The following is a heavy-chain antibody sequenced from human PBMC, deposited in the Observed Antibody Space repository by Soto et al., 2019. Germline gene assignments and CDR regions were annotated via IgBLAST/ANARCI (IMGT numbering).Heavy chain of an antibody. Sequence: GGSLRLSCAASGFTFDDYTMHWVRQAPGKGLEWVSLISWDGGSTYYADSVKGRFTISRDNSKNSLYLQMNSLRTEDTALYYCAKDHYGSGSYGTKNYYYYYYGMDVWGQGTTVTVSS. CDR1: GFTFDDYT. CDR3: AKDHYGSGSYGTKNYYYYYYGMDV. CDR2: ISWDGGST. D-gene: IGHD3-10*01. V-gene: IGHV3-43*01. J-gene: IGHJ6*02.